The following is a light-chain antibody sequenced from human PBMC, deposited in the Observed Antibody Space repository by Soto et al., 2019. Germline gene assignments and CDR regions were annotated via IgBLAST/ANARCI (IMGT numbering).Light chain of an antibody. V-gene: IGKV1-6*01. Sequence: AIQMTQSPSSLSASVGDRVTITCRASQGIGNDLGWYQQKPGQVPKLLLDAASGLQSGVPSRFSGSASGTAFTLTISSLQPDDLATYYCLQDHLYPWTFGQGTKVEIK. J-gene: IGKJ1*01. CDR1: QGIGND. CDR3: LQDHLYPWT. CDR2: AAS.